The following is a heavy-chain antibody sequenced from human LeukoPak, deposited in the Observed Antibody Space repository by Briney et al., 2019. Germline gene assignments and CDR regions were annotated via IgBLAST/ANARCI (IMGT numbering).Heavy chain of an antibody. J-gene: IGHJ4*02. D-gene: IGHD2-15*01. CDR2: IHQDGNEK. Sequence: GSLRLSCAASGFTFSTYWMSWVRQAPGKGLEWVANIHQDGNEKYYVDSVKGRFTISRDNAKNSLYLQMNSLRAEDTAVYYCARGDKFSWDYWGQGTLVTVSS. CDR3: ARGDKFSWDY. V-gene: IGHV3-7*04. CDR1: GFTFSTYW.